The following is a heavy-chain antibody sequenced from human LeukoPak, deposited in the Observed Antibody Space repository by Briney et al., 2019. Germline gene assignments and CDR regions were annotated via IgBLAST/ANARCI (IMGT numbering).Heavy chain of an antibody. J-gene: IGHJ3*02. CDR1: GGSISSYY. CDR2: IYYSGST. Sequence: PSETLSLTCTVSGGSISSYYWRWIRQPPGKGLGWIGYIYYSGSTNYNPSLKSRVNISVDTSKNQFSLKLSSVTAADTAVYYCARAPYYYDSSGYGAFDIWGQGTMVTVSS. D-gene: IGHD3-22*01. V-gene: IGHV4-59*01. CDR3: ARAPYYYDSSGYGAFDI.